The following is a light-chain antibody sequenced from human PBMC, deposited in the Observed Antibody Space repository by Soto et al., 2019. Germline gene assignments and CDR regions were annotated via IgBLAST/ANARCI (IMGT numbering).Light chain of an antibody. CDR1: SGSVSPSHY. Sequence: QTVVTQEPSFSVSPGGTVTLTCGLSSGSVSPSHYHSWYQQTPGQPPRTLIYNTNTRSSGVPDRFSGSVLGNKAALTITGAQADDESDYYCVLFMGSGISAFGGGTKVTVL. J-gene: IGLJ2*01. CDR2: NTN. CDR3: VLFMGSGISA. V-gene: IGLV8-61*01.